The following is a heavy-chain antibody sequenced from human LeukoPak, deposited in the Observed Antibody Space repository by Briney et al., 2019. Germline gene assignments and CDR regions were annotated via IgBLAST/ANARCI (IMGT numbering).Heavy chain of an antibody. CDR2: IYSGGST. J-gene: IGHJ5*02. Sequence: GGSLRLSCAASGFTVSSNYMSWVRQAPGKGLEWVSVIYSGGSTYYADSVEGRFTISRDNAKKSLYLQMNSLRAEDTAVYYCARGPPLFDPWGQGTLVTVSS. V-gene: IGHV3-66*01. CDR3: ARGPPLFDP. CDR1: GFTVSSNY.